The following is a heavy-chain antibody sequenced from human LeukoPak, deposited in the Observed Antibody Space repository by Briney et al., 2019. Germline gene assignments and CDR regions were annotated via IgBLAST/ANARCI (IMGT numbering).Heavy chain of an antibody. CDR2: IYHSGST. CDR3: ARATRGWGTYRYTLDY. Sequence: SETLSLTCTASGGSISSGGYYWSWIRQPPGKGLEWIGYIYHSGSTYYNPSLKSRVTISVDRSKNQFSLKLSSVTAADTAVYFCARATRGWGTYRYTLDYWAQGTLVTVSS. CDR1: GGSISSGGYY. D-gene: IGHD3-16*02. V-gene: IGHV4-30-2*01. J-gene: IGHJ4*02.